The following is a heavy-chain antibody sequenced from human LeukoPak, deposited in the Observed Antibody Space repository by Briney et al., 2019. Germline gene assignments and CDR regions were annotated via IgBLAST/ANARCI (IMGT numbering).Heavy chain of an antibody. D-gene: IGHD2-2*01. CDR2: INHSGST. Sequence: SETLSLTCAVYGGSFSGYYWSWIRQPPGKGPEWIGEINHSGSTNYNPSLKSQVTISVDTSKNQFSLKLSSVTAADTAVYYCASGSPLSSSYYYGMDVWGQGTTVTVSS. CDR3: ASGSPLSSSYYYGMDV. V-gene: IGHV4-34*01. J-gene: IGHJ6*02. CDR1: GGSFSGYY.